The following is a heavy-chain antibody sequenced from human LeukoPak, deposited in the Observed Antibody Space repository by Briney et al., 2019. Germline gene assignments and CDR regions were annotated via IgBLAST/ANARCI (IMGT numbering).Heavy chain of an antibody. Sequence: PGGSLRLSCAASGFTFSSYGMSWVRQAPGKGLEWVSAISGSGGSTYYADSVKGRFTIPRDNSKNTLYLQMNSLRAEDTAVYYCAKAGGPEYYDFWSGYYTGEGFDYWGQGTLVTVSS. V-gene: IGHV3-23*01. CDR3: AKAGGPEYYDFWSGYYTGEGFDY. D-gene: IGHD3-3*01. CDR1: GFTFSSYG. J-gene: IGHJ4*02. CDR2: ISGSGGST.